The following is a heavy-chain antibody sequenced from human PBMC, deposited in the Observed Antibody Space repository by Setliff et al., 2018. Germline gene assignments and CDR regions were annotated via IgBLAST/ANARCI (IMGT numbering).Heavy chain of an antibody. Sequence: GGSLRLSCTASGLSYINDWVSWVRQAPGKGLEWLASINPHGSEKYYADSVKGRFTISRGNAKNSLSLQMNNLRSEDTAVYYCFGAGTCSYWGQGTLVTVSS. CDR3: FGAGTCSY. V-gene: IGHV3-7*01. CDR2: INPHGSEK. CDR1: GLSYINDW. D-gene: IGHD3-10*01. J-gene: IGHJ4*02.